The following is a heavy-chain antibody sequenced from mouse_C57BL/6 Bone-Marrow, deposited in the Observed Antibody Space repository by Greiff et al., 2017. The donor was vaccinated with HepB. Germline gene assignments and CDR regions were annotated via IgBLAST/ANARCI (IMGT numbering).Heavy chain of an antibody. D-gene: IGHD1-1*01. Sequence: DVKLVESGGGLVKPGGSLKLSCAASGFTFSSYAMSWVRQTPEKRLEWVATISDGGSYTYYPDNVKGRFTISRDNAKNNLYLQMSHLKSEDTAMYYCARDGYYGSSLFAYWGQGTLVTVSA. V-gene: IGHV5-4*01. CDR3: ARDGYYGSSLFAY. CDR2: ISDGGSYT. CDR1: GFTFSSYA. J-gene: IGHJ3*01.